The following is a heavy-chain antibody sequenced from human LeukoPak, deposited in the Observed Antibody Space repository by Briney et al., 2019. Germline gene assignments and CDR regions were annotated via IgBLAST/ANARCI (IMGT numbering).Heavy chain of an antibody. CDR1: GASISNYY. CDR2: YYYGGST. V-gene: IGHV4-59*01. CDR3: ASRYGSGSYGFDF. D-gene: IGHD3-10*01. Sequence: SETLSLTCTVSGASISNYYWTWIRRPPGKGLEWIGYYYYGGSTEYNPSLKSRVTISVDTFKNQFSLKLSSVTAADTAVYYCASRYGSGSYGFDFWGQGTLVTVSS. J-gene: IGHJ4*02.